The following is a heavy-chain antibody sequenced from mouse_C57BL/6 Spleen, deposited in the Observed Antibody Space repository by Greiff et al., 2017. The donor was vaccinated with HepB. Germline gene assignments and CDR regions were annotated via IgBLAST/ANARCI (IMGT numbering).Heavy chain of an antibody. V-gene: IGHV2-3*01. CDR2: IWGDGST. CDR3: AKEDGIYYDSPFAY. D-gene: IGHD2-4*01. CDR1: GFSLTSYG. J-gene: IGHJ3*01. Sequence: VQLVESGPGLVAPSQSLSITCTVSGFSLTSYGVSWVRQPPGKGLEWLGVIWGDGSTNYHSALISRLSISKDNSKSQVFLKLNSLQTDDTATYYCAKEDGIYYDSPFAYWGQGTLVTVSA.